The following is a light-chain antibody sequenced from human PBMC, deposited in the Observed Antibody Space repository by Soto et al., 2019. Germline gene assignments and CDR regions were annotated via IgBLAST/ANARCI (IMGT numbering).Light chain of an antibody. CDR2: SNN. CDR3: AGWDDSLKGPV. J-gene: IGLJ2*01. V-gene: IGLV1-44*01. Sequence: QSVLTQPPSASGTPVQRVTISCSGSSSNIGRNTVNWYQQLPGTAPKLLIYSNNQRPSGVPDRFSGSKSGTSGSLAISGLQSEAEAVYYCAGWDDSLKGPVFGGGAKLTV. CDR1: SSNIGRNT.